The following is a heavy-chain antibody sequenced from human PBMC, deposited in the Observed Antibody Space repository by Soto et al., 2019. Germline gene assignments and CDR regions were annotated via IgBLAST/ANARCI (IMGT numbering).Heavy chain of an antibody. CDR1: GFTFSSYW. J-gene: IGHJ6*03. CDR2: IKQDGSEK. Sequence: TGGSLRLSCAASGFTFSSYWMSWVRQAPGKGLGWVANIKQDGSEKYYVDSVKGRFTISRDNAKNSLYLQMNSLRAEDTAVYYCARNYDFWSGPIYYMDVWGKGTTVTVSS. CDR3: ARNYDFWSGPIYYMDV. D-gene: IGHD3-3*01. V-gene: IGHV3-7*01.